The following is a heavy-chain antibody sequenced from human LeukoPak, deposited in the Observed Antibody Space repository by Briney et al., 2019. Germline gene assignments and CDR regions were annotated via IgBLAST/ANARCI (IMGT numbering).Heavy chain of an antibody. V-gene: IGHV4-39*07. J-gene: IGHJ4*02. D-gene: IGHD1-1*01. Sequence: PSETLSLTCTVSGGSISSSSYYWGWIRQSPGKGLEWIGSIYYSGSTYYNPSLKSRVTISVDTSNNQFSLKLNSVTAADTAVYHCARGFWNDVEGFDYWGQGTLVTVSS. CDR2: IYYSGST. CDR3: ARGFWNDVEGFDY. CDR1: GGSISSSSYY.